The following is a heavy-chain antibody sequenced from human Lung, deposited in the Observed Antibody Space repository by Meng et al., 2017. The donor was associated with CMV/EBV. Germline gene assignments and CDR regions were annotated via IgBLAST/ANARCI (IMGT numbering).Heavy chain of an antibody. J-gene: IGHJ5*02. CDR1: SGGYS. CDR3: ARSGRPYCSSTSCSSGWFDP. V-gene: IGHV4-31*02. CDR2: IYYSGST. Sequence: SGGYSWGWIRQHPGKGLEWIGYIYYSGSTYYNPSLKSRVTISVDTSKNQFSLKLSSVTAADTAVYYCARSGRPYCSSTSCSSGWFDPWGQGTLVTVSS. D-gene: IGHD2-2*01.